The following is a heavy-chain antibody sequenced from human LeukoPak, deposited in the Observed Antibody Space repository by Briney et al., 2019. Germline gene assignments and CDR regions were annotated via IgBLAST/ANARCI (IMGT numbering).Heavy chain of an antibody. D-gene: IGHD4-17*01. CDR1: GYSISGGYY. V-gene: IGHV4-38-2*02. CDR2: IYHSGST. Sequence: PSETLSLTCTVSGYSISGGYYWGWIRQPPGKGLEWIGSIYHSGSTYYNPSLKSRVTISVDTSKNQFSLKLSSVTAADTAVYYCARSSYGDSIYGYWGQGTLVTVSS. CDR3: ARSSYGDSIYGY. J-gene: IGHJ4*02.